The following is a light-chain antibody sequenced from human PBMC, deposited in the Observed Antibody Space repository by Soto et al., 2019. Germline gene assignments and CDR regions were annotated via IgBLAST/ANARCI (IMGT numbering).Light chain of an antibody. CDR3: QQYGSSPLFT. Sequence: EIVLTQSPGTLYLSPGEKATLSCRASQSVSSSYLAWYQQKPGQAPRLLIYGASSRATGIPDRFSGSGSGTDFTLTISRLEPADFAVYYCQQYGSSPLFTFGPGTKVDI. J-gene: IGKJ3*01. CDR2: GAS. V-gene: IGKV3-20*01. CDR1: QSVSSSY.